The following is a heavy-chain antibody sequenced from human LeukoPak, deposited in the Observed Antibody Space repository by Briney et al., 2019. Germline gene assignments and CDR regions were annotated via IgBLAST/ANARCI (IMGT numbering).Heavy chain of an antibody. CDR2: IHTDGSST. Sequence: PGGSLTLSCPASVFTLSSYWMHWVRQAPGKGLVWVSRIHTDGSSTSYANSVKGRLTTSRDNATHKLYLQMNSVRAEDTAVYYCARDRDGYSTIYWGQGTLVTVSS. CDR3: ARDRDGYSTIY. V-gene: IGHV3-74*01. CDR1: VFTLSSYW. D-gene: IGHD6-13*01. J-gene: IGHJ4*02.